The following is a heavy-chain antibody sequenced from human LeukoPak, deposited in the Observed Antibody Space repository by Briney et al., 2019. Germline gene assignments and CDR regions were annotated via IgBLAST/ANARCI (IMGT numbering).Heavy chain of an antibody. V-gene: IGHV1-46*04. CDR2: VNPIGGST. J-gene: IGHJ5*02. D-gene: IGHD6-13*01. CDR3: ARTREYSSSWYFPPFDP. Sequence: GASVKVSCKASGYTFTNYFIHWVRQAPGQGLEWMGLVNPIGGSTTYAQKLQGRITMTRDMSTSSVYMELSGLTSNDTAVYYCARTREYSSSWYFPPFDPWGQGTLVTVSS. CDR1: GYTFTNYF.